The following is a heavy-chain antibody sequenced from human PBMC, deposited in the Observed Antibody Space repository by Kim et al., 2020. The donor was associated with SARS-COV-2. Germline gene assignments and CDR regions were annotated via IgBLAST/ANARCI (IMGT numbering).Heavy chain of an antibody. CDR3: ARQELPDNTDS. Sequence: GESLKISCQTSGYTFTSYWISWVRQMPGKGLEWMGRIDPSDSYTNYSPAFRGHVTMSVDKSISTAYLQWNSLKASDTAMYYCARQELPDNTDSWGQGTLV. V-gene: IGHV5-10-1*01. CDR1: GYTFTSYW. CDR2: IDPSDSYT. D-gene: IGHD2-15*01. J-gene: IGHJ4*02.